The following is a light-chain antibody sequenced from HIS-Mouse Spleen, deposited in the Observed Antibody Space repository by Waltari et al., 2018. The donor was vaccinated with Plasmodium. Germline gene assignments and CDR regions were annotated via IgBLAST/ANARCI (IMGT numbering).Light chain of an antibody. Sequence: DIVLTQSPGTLSLSPGVRANLACRAGQSVSRPYLAWYQQKPGQAPRLLSYGASSRATGIPDRFSGSGSGTDVTLTISRLEPEDFAVYYCQQYGSSPYTFGQGTKLEIK. CDR1: QSVSRPY. J-gene: IGKJ2*01. V-gene: IGKV3-20*01. CDR2: GAS. CDR3: QQYGSSPYT.